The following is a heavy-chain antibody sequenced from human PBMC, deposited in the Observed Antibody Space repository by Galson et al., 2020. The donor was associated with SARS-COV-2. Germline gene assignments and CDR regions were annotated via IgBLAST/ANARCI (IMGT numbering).Heavy chain of an antibody. CDR1: GGSISSDY. J-gene: IGHJ4*02. CDR2: IYYSGTA. CDR3: ARGARGLQSL. D-gene: IGHD6-25*01. V-gene: IGHV4-59*13. Sequence: SETLSLTCTVSGGSISSDYWTWIRQPPGKGLEWIGYIYYSGTAKYNPSLNSRATMSVHASKTQFSLTLDSVTAADTAVYYCARGARGLQSLWGQGTLVTVSS.